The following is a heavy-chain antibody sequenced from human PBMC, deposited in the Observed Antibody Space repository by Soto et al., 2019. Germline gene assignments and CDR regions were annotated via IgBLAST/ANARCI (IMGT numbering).Heavy chain of an antibody. D-gene: IGHD3-16*01. CDR1: GFTFSSYG. J-gene: IGHJ4*02. CDR3: AKRPLSIITFXY. Sequence: GGSLRLFCAASGFTFSSYGMHWVRQAPGKGLEWVAVIWYDGSNKYYADSVKGRFTISRDNSKNTLYLQMNSLRAEDTAVYYCAKRPLSIITFXYWDQGTLVTVSS. V-gene: IGHV3-33*06. CDR2: IWYDGSNK.